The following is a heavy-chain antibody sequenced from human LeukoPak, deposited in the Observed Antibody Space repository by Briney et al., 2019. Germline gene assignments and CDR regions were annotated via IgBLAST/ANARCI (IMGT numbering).Heavy chain of an antibody. CDR3: AKPKTPIAVAGTTTDY. CDR2: ISGSGGST. V-gene: IGHV3-23*01. D-gene: IGHD6-19*01. CDR1: GYTFTSYG. Sequence: GASVKVSCKASGYTFTSYGISWVRQAPGKGLEWVSAISGSGGSTYYADSVKGRFTISRDNSKNTLYLQMNSLRAEDTAVYYCAKPKTPIAVAGTTTDYWGQGTLVTVSS. J-gene: IGHJ4*02.